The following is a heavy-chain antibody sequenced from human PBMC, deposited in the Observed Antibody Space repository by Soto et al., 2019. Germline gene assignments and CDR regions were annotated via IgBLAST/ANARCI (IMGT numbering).Heavy chain of an antibody. V-gene: IGHV1-69*01. CDR2: IIPIFGTA. Sequence: QVQLAQSGAEVKKPGSSVKVSCKASGGTFSSYAISWERQAPGQGLEWMGWIIPIFGTANYAQKFQGRVTITADESPSTAYMELSSLRSEDTAVYYCARDGTARPKVPYYYYGMDVWGQGTTVTVSS. D-gene: IGHD2-2*01. CDR3: ARDGTARPKVPYYYYGMDV. CDR1: GGTFSSYA. J-gene: IGHJ6*02.